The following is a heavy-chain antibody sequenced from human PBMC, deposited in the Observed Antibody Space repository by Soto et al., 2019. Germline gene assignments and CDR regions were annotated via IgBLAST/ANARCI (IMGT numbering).Heavy chain of an antibody. V-gene: IGHV4-34*01. CDR2: INDSGST. CDR1: GESFRGYY. CDR3: ARRRRGITMVRGTYAMDV. J-gene: IGHJ6*02. D-gene: IGHD3-10*01. Sequence: PSETLSLTCAVCGESFRGYYWNWIRQTPGKGLEWIGEINDSGSTNYNPSLASRVTTSVDTSKKQLSLTLSSVTAADAAVYYCARRRRGITMVRGTYAMDVWGQGTTVTVSS.